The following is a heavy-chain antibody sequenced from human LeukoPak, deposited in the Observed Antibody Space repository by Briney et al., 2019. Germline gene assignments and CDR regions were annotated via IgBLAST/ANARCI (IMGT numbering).Heavy chain of an antibody. D-gene: IGHD6-19*01. Sequence: SETLSLTCTVSGGSISSYYWSWIRQPPGEGLEWIGYIYYSGSTNYNPSLKSRVTISVDTYKNQFSLKLSSVTAADTAVYYCARTPIAVAGTNWFDPWGQGTLVTVSS. CDR2: IYYSGST. CDR1: GGSISSYY. V-gene: IGHV4-59*01. J-gene: IGHJ5*02. CDR3: ARTPIAVAGTNWFDP.